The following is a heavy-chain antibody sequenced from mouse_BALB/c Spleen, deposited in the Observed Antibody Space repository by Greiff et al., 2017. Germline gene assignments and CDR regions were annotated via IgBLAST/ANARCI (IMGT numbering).Heavy chain of an antibody. Sequence: QVQLQQSGPELVKPGASVRISCKASGYTFTSYYIHWVKQRPGQGLEWIGWIYPGNVNTKYNEKFKGKATLTADKSSSTAYMQLSSLTSEDSAVYFCARWYGNYVKEPWFAYWGQGTLVTVAA. CDR2: IYPGNVNT. CDR3: ARWYGNYVKEPWFAY. D-gene: IGHD2-10*02. V-gene: IGHV1S56*01. CDR1: GYTFTSYY. J-gene: IGHJ3*01.